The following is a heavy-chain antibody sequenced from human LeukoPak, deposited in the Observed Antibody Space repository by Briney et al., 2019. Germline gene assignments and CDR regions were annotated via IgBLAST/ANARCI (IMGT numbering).Heavy chain of an antibody. V-gene: IGHV3-48*01. Sequence: GGSLRLSCAASGFTLSSYSMNWVRQAPGKGLEWVSYISSSSSTIYYADSVKGRFTISRDNAKNSLYLQMNSLRAEDTAVYYCARDSFCGGDCYSGWVIDYWGQGTLVTVSS. CDR1: GFTLSSYS. CDR2: ISSSSSTI. D-gene: IGHD2-21*02. J-gene: IGHJ4*02. CDR3: ARDSFCGGDCYSGWVIDY.